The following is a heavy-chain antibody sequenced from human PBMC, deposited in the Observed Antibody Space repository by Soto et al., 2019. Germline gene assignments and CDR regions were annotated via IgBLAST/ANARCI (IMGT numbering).Heavy chain of an antibody. V-gene: IGHV2-5*01. CDR3: AHRPTSTDDFYFDY. CDR2: FYWNDVK. Sequence: QITLTESGPTLVTPTQTLTLTCSFSGFSLTTSGVAVGWFRQPPGKAPEWLALFYWNDVKRYSPSLRSRLTVTGDSSKNQVVLTLANVDPVDSGTYYSAHRPTSTDDFYFDYWGQGTLVTVSS. CDR1: GFSLTTSGVA. J-gene: IGHJ4*02. D-gene: IGHD2-21*02.